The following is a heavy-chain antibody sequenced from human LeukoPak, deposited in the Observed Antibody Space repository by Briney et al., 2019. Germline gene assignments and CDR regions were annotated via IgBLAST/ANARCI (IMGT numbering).Heavy chain of an antibody. CDR1: GGSFSGYY. Sequence: SEPLSLTCAVYGGSFSGYYWSWIRQPPGKGLEWIGEINHSGSTNYNPSLKSRVTISVDTSKNQFSLKLSSVTAADTAVYYCARILADYGGDEWGQGTLVTVSS. CDR3: ARILADYGGDE. D-gene: IGHD4-23*01. J-gene: IGHJ4*02. V-gene: IGHV4-34*01. CDR2: INHSGST.